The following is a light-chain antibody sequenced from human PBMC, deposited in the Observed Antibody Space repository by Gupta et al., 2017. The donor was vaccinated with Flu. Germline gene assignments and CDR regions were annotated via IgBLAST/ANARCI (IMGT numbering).Light chain of an antibody. CDR1: SSNIGSNN. V-gene: IGLV1-44*01. Sequence: QSVLPQPHSASGNTGHRITISCSGSSSNIGSNNVNWYQQRPGTAPKLLIYSNNQRPSGVPDRFSGSKSGTSASLAISGLQSEDEADYYCAAWYDSLNGWVFGGGTKLTVL. J-gene: IGLJ3*02. CDR3: AAWYDSLNGWV. CDR2: SNN.